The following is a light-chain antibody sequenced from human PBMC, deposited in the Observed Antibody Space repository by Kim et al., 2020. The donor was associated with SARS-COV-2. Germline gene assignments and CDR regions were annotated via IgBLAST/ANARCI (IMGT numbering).Light chain of an antibody. CDR3: QQRYDWPPL. Sequence: SVSPGERATHTGRASERIHTFLAWYHQRPGQPPRLLIYDASSRASGIPARFSASGSGTDFTLTITSLEPDDFGMYYCQQRYDWPPLFGGGTKLEI. CDR2: DAS. J-gene: IGKJ4*01. CDR1: ERIHTF. V-gene: IGKV3-11*01.